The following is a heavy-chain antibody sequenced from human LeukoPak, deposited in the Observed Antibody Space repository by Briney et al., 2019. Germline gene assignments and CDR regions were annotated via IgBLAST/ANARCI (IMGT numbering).Heavy chain of an antibody. J-gene: IGHJ4*02. CDR3: ARDHHAQLWLY. V-gene: IGHV3-74*01. CDR2: INSDGSST. D-gene: IGHD5-18*01. CDR1: GFTFSSYW. Sequence: GGSLRPSCAASGFTFSSYWKHWVGQAPGKGLVWVSRINSDGSSTSYADSVKGRFTISRDNAKNTLYLQMNSLRAEDTAVYYCARDHHAQLWLYWGQGTLVTVSS.